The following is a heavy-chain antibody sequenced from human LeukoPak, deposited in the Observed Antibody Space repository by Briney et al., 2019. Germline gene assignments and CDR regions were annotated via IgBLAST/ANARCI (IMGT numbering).Heavy chain of an antibody. CDR3: AREGTAATATSNWFDP. CDR2: IYPADSDT. J-gene: IGHJ5*02. CDR1: GYTFTAYW. D-gene: IGHD6-13*01. Sequence: GESLKISCKASGYTFTAYWIAWVRQMPGKGLEWMGIIYPADSDTRYSPSFQGQVPISADESRSTAYLQWSSLKASDTATYYCAREGTAATATSNWFDPWGQGTLVTVSS. V-gene: IGHV5-51*01.